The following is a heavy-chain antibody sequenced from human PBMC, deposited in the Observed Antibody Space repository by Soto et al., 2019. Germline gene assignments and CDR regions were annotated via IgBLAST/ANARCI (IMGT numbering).Heavy chain of an antibody. CDR1: GYTFTSYA. CDR3: ARVNDFWSGYYPAPDY. V-gene: IGHV1-3*01. CDR2: INAGNGNT. J-gene: IGHJ4*02. D-gene: IGHD3-3*01. Sequence: ASVKVSCKASGYTFTSYAMHWVRQAPGQRLEWMGWINAGNGNTKYSQKFQGRVTITRDTSASTAYMELSSLRSDDTAVYYCARVNDFWSGYYPAPDYWGQGTLVTVSS.